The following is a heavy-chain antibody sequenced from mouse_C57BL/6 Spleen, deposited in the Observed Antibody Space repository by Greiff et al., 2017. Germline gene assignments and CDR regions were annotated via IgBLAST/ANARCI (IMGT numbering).Heavy chain of an antibody. CDR1: GYTFTDYE. Sequence: VQLQQSGAELVRPGASVTLSCKASGYTFTDYEMHWVKQTPVHGLEWIGAIDPETGGTAYNQKFKGKAILTADKSSSTAYMELRSLTSEDSAVYYCTRGRGYYYGSSPAWFAYWGQGTLVTVSA. J-gene: IGHJ3*01. CDR3: TRGRGYYYGSSPAWFAY. D-gene: IGHD1-1*01. CDR2: IDPETGGT. V-gene: IGHV1-15*01.